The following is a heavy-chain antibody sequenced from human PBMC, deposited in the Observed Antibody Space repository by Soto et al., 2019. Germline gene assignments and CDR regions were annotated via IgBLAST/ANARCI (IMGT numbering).Heavy chain of an antibody. CDR2: ISGSDGRT. Sequence: GGSLRLSCAASGFTFSSYAMSWVRQAPGTGLEWVSTISGSDGRTYSTDSVKGRFTISRDNSRNTAYLQMNSLRVEDTAVYYCAKGVSQYTPLALFDYWGRGTLVTVSS. J-gene: IGHJ4*02. CDR1: GFTFSSYA. CDR3: AKGVSQYTPLALFDY. D-gene: IGHD5-18*01. V-gene: IGHV3-23*01.